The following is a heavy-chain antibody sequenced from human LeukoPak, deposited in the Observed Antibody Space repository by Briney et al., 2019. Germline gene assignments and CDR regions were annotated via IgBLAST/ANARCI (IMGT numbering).Heavy chain of an antibody. CDR2: IYYSGST. J-gene: IGHJ4*02. Sequence: SETLSLTCTVSGGSISSGGYYWSWIRQHPGKGLEWIGYIYYSGSTYYNPSLKSRVTISVGTSKNQFSLKLSSVTAADTAVYYCARDALNRGDDYWGQGTLVTVSS. CDR3: ARDALNRGDDY. CDR1: GGSISSGGYY. V-gene: IGHV4-31*03. D-gene: IGHD1-14*01.